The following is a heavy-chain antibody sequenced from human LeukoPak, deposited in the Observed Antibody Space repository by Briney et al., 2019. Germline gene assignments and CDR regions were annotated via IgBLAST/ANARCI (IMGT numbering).Heavy chain of an antibody. CDR1: GGSISSNSYY. Sequence: PSETLSLTCTVSGGSISSNSYYWSWIRQPAGKGLEWIGRIYTSGSTDYNPSLKSRVTISKDTSKNEFSLKLSSVTAADTAVYYCARDSPPAYCSGGSYYFDYWGQGTLVTVSS. D-gene: IGHD2-15*01. CDR3: ARDSPPAYCSGGSYYFDY. CDR2: IYTSGST. J-gene: IGHJ4*02. V-gene: IGHV4-61*02.